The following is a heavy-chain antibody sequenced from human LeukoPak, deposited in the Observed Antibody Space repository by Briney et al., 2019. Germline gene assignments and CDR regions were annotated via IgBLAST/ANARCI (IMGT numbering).Heavy chain of an antibody. Sequence: PSETLSLTCTVSGASLTSTSYWWGWIRQPPGAGLEWIGIISYSGNTYYNPSLKSGVTISVDTSKTQFSLMLSSVTAADTAVYYCARRSTASNSWSFDYWGQGTLVTVSS. CDR3: ARRSTASNSWSFDY. V-gene: IGHV4-39*01. J-gene: IGHJ4*01. D-gene: IGHD4-23*01. CDR2: ISYSGNT. CDR1: GASLTSTSYW.